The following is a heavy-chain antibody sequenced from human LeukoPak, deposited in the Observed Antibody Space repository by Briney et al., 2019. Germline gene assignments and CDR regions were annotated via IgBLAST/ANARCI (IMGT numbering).Heavy chain of an antibody. CDR2: ISWNSGSI. J-gene: IGHJ2*01. CDR1: GFTFDDYA. Sequence: GRSLRLSCAASGFTFDDYAMHWVRQAPGKGLEWVSGISWNSGSIGYADSVKGRFTISRDNAKNSLYLQMNSLRAEDTALYYCAKDRRSYWYFDLWGRGTLVTVSS. D-gene: IGHD3-10*01. CDR3: AKDRRSYWYFDL. V-gene: IGHV3-9*01.